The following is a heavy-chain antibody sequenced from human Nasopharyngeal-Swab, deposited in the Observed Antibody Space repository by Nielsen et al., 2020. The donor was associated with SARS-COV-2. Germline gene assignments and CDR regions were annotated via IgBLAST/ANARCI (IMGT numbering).Heavy chain of an antibody. D-gene: IGHD6-13*01. V-gene: IGHV4-34*01. CDR2: INHSGST. CDR3: ARGPSAVAFDP. Sequence: SETLSLTCAVYGGSFSGYYWSWIRQPPGKGLEWIGEINHSGSTNYNPSLKSRVTISVDTSKNQFSLKLSSVTAADTAVYYCARGPSAVAFDPWGQGILVTVSS. J-gene: IGHJ5*02. CDR1: GGSFSGYY.